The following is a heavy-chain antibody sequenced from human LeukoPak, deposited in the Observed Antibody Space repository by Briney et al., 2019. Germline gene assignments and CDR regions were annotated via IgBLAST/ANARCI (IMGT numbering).Heavy chain of an antibody. J-gene: IGHJ5*02. CDR2: INAGNGNT. D-gene: IGHD3-10*01. CDR1: GYTFTSYA. V-gene: IGHV1-3*01. CDR3: ARDGGLLWFGELFYWFDP. Sequence: ASVKVSCKASGYTFTSYAMHWVRQAPGQRLEWMGWINAGNGNTKYSQKFQGRATITRDTSASTAYMELSSLRSEDTAVYYCARDGGLLWFGELFYWFDPWGQGTLVTVSS.